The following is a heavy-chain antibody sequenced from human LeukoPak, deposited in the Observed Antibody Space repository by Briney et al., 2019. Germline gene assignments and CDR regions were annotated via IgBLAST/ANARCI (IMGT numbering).Heavy chain of an antibody. CDR2: IYYSGST. J-gene: IGHJ6*02. CDR1: GGSISSSSYY. CDR3: GRVRGSCYYRYYYGMDV. D-gene: IGHD3-22*01. V-gene: IGHV4-39*01. Sequence: SETLSLTCTVSGGSISSSSYYWGWIRQPPGKGLEWIGSIYYSGSTYYNPSLKSQVTISVDTSKNQFSLKLSSVTAADTAVYYFGRVRGSCYYRYYYGMDVWGQGTTVTVSS.